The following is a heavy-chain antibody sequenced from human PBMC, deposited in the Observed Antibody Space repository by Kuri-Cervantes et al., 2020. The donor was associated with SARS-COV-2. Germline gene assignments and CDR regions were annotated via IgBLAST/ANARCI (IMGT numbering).Heavy chain of an antibody. J-gene: IGHJ6*02. D-gene: IGHD2-2*01. V-gene: IGHV3-30-3*01. CDR2: LSHDGSNK. CDR1: GFTFRNYA. Sequence: GGSLRLSCAASGFTFRNYAMHWVRQAPGKGLEWVAVLSHDGSNKYYADSVKGRFTISRDNSKNILYLQMNSLRVEDTAVYYCARDAEIYCSSTSCYYGMDVWGQGTTVTVSS. CDR3: ARDAEIYCSSTSCYYGMDV.